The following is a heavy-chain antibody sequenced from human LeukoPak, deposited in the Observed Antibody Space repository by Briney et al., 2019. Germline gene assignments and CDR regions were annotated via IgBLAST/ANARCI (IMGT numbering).Heavy chain of an antibody. CDR1: GYTFTGYY. CDR3: ARDLKRGYSSGRYSWGTGSSNDF. J-gene: IGHJ4*02. V-gene: IGHV1-2*02. Sequence: ASVKVSCKASGYTFTGYYIHWVRQAPGQGLEWMGWITPNSGGTNYAQKFQGRVTMTRDTSISTVYMELSRLRSDDTAVYYCARDLKRGYSSGRYSWGTGSSNDFWGQGTLVTVSS. CDR2: ITPNSGGT. D-gene: IGHD6-19*01.